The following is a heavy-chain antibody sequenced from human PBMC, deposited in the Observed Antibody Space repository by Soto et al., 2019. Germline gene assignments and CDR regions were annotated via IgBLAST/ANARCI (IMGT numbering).Heavy chain of an antibody. V-gene: IGHV1-18*01. CDR2: ISAYNANA. CDR3: ARENSYFDY. J-gene: IGHJ4*02. CDR1: GYTVRNFG. Sequence: QIQLVQSGAAVKKPGASVKVTCKASGYTVRNFGISWVRQAPGQGLEWMGWISAYNANANYAQKFQGRLTMTADTSTSTAYMELRSLRSDDTAVYYCARENSYFDYWGQGTLVTVSS.